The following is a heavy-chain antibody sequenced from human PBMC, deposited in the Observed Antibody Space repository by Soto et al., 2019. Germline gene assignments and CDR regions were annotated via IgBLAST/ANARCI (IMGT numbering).Heavy chain of an antibody. J-gene: IGHJ6*03. CDR2: IFYSGNT. CDR1: GGSISSSSYY. Sequence: QVQLQESGPGLVKPSETLSLTCTVSGGSISSSSYYWDWIRQPPGKGLEWIGSIFYSGNTYYNPSLQSRVTIFVDTSTNQFSLKPRSVSAEDTAVYYCARIVRGIVITYYYMDVWGKGTTVTVSS. V-gene: IGHV4-39*01. CDR3: ARIVRGIVITYYYMDV. D-gene: IGHD2-21*01.